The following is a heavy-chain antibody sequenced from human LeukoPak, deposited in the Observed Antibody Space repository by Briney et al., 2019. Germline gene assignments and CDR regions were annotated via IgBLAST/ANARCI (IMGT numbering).Heavy chain of an antibody. J-gene: IGHJ4*02. Sequence: GGSLRLSCAASGFTFSNYWMSWLRQAPGKGLEWVAFIRYDGSNKYYADSVKGRFTISRDNSKNTLYLQMNSLRAEDTAVYYCARDQRPSSSWKIGNYFDYWGQGTLVTVSS. CDR3: ARDQRPSSSWKIGNYFDY. V-gene: IGHV3-30*02. CDR1: GFTFSNYW. CDR2: IRYDGSNK. D-gene: IGHD6-13*01.